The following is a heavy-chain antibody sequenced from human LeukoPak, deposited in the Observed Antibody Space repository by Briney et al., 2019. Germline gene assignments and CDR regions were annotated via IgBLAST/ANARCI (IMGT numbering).Heavy chain of an antibody. Sequence: PSETLSLTCAVYSGSFSGYYWSWVRQPPGKGLEWIGEINHSGSTNYNPSLKSRVTMSVDTSKKQFSLKPTSVTAADTAVYYCARGSGWFPFDYWGQGTLVTVSS. CDR1: SGSFSGYY. V-gene: IGHV4-34*01. CDR2: INHSGST. D-gene: IGHD6-19*01. J-gene: IGHJ4*02. CDR3: ARGSGWFPFDY.